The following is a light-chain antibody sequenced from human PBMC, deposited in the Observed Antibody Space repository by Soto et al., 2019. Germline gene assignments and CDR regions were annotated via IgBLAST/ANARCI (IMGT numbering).Light chain of an antibody. V-gene: IGKV1-5*03. CDR3: QQYNSFPT. Sequence: EIQMTQSPSTLSSSVGDRATITCRASQSISSWLAWYQQKPGKPPKLLIFKASSLETGVPSRFSGSGSGTEFTLTISSLQPDDFATYYCQQYNSFPTFGQGTKVEIK. J-gene: IGKJ1*01. CDR1: QSISSW. CDR2: KAS.